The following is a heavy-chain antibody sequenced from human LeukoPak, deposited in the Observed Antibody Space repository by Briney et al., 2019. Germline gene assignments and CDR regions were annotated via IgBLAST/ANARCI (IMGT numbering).Heavy chain of an antibody. Sequence: SETLSLTCTVSGVSISSSNSYWGWIRQPPGKGLEWIGSIYYSGNTYYNASLKSQVSISIDTSKNQFSLRLASVTAADTAAYYCARQTGSGLFILPGGQGTLVTVSS. V-gene: IGHV4-39*01. CDR2: IYYSGNT. CDR3: ARQTGSGLFILP. D-gene: IGHD3/OR15-3a*01. CDR1: GVSISSSNSY. J-gene: IGHJ4*02.